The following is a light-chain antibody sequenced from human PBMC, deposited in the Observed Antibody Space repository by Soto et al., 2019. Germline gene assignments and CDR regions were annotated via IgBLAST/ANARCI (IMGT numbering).Light chain of an antibody. J-gene: IGLJ3*02. Sequence: QSALTQPASVSGSPGQSITISCTGTSSDVGGYNFVSWYQQHPGKAPKLTIYEVSNRPSGVSNRFSGSKSGNTASLTISGLLAEDEADYYCSSFTTSRIWVFGGGTKVTVL. CDR2: EVS. V-gene: IGLV2-14*01. CDR1: SSDVGGYNF. CDR3: SSFTTSRIWV.